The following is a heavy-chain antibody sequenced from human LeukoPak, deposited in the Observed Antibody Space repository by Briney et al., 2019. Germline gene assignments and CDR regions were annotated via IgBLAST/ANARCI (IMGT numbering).Heavy chain of an antibody. CDR1: GINLSNYG. D-gene: IGHD3-22*01. CDR2: ISGSGGGT. CDR3: AKRGVVIRVILVGFHKEAYYFDS. Sequence: GGSLRLSCVVSGINLSNYGMSWVRQAPGKGLEWVAGISGSGGGTQYADSVKGRFTISRDNRKNTLYLQMNSLRAEDTAMYFCAKRGVVIRVILVGFHKEAYYFDSWGQGALVTVSS. V-gene: IGHV3-23*01. J-gene: IGHJ4*02.